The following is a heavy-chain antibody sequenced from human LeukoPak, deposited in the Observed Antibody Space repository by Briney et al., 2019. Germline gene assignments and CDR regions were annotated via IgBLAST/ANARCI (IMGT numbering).Heavy chain of an antibody. CDR1: GYTFTSYG. V-gene: IGHV1-18*01. J-gene: IGHJ6*02. CDR3: ARLIAAAGPNRNYYGMDV. CDR2: ISAYNGNT. Sequence: ASVKVSCKASGYTFTSYGTSWVRQAPGQGLEWMGWISAYNGNTNYAQKLQGRVTMTTDTSTSTAYMELRSLRSDDTAVYYCARLIAAAGPNRNYYGMDVWGQGTTVTVSS. D-gene: IGHD6-13*01.